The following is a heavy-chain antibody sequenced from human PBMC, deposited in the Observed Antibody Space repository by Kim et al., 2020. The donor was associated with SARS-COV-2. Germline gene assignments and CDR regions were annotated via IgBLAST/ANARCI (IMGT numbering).Heavy chain of an antibody. D-gene: IGHD4-17*01. Sequence: SETLSLTCAVSGGSIISSNWCSWVRQPPGKGLEWIGEIYHSGSTNYNPSLKSRVTISIDKSKNQFSLKLSSVTAADTAVYYCARDARNIPYGDPSQFDSWGQGTLVTVSS. CDR2: IYHSGST. V-gene: IGHV4-4*02. J-gene: IGHJ4*02. CDR1: GGSIISSNW. CDR3: ARDARNIPYGDPSQFDS.